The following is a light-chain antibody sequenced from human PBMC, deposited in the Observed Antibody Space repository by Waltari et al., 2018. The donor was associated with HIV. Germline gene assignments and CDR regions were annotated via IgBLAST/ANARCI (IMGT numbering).Light chain of an antibody. CDR3: QQYSNWYT. V-gene: IGKV3-15*01. CDR1: ESVSGK. J-gene: IGKJ2*01. CDR2: GVS. Sequence: EIVMTQSPATLSVSPGERATLSCRASESVSGKLAWYQQKPGQAPRLLIYGVSTRATGIPARFSGSGSGTEFTLTISSLQSEDFAVYYCQQYSNWYTFGQGTKVEIK.